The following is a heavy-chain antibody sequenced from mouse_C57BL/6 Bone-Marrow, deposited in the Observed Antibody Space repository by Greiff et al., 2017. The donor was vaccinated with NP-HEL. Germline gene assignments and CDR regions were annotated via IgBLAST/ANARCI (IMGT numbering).Heavy chain of an antibody. V-gene: IGHV1-69*01. J-gene: IGHJ4*01. CDR3: ARGGDYDDAMDY. CDR1: GYTFTSYW. Sequence: QVQLKQPGAELVMPGASVKLSCKASGYTFTSYWMHWVKQRPGQGLEWIGEIDPSDSYTNYNQKFKGKSTLTVDKSSSTAYMQLSSLTSEDSAVYYCARGGDYDDAMDYWGQGTSVTVSS. CDR2: IDPSDSYT. D-gene: IGHD2-4*01.